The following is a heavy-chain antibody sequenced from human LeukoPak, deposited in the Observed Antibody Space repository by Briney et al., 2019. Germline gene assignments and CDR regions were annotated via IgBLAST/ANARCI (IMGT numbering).Heavy chain of an antibody. D-gene: IGHD5-12*01. J-gene: IGHJ4*02. CDR1: GFTFSSFH. Sequence: GGSLRLSCEASGFTFSSFHMIWVRQAPGKGLEWVSAISASGSSTYYADSVKGRFTISRDNSKNTLYLQFNSLRAEDTAVYYCAKSGYSGYLYYFDYWGQGTLVTVSS. CDR3: AKSGYSGYLYYFDY. CDR2: ISASGSST. V-gene: IGHV3-23*01.